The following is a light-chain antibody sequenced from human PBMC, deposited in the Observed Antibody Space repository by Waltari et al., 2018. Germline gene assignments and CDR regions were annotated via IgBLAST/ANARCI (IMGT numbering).Light chain of an antibody. CDR1: RSNLGTPY. J-gene: IGLJ2*01. V-gene: IGLV1-47*01. CDR2: LDD. Sequence: QSVLTQPPSLSGTPGQRVTISCSGSRSNLGTPYVFWYQQFPGRAPKLLIYLDDHRPSGVPDRFSASKSGSSASLTISGLRPEDEADYHCAGWDDSLTGVVFGGGTKLTV. CDR3: AGWDDSLTGVV.